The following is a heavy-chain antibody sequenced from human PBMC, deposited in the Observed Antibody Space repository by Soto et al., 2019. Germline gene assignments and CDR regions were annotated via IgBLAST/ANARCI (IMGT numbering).Heavy chain of an antibody. D-gene: IGHD2-15*01. V-gene: IGHV1-2*02. Sequence: ASEKVSCKASGYTFTGYYMHWVRQAPGQGLEWMGWINPNSGGTNYAQKFQGRVTMTRDTSISTAYMELSRLRSDDTAVYYCARGVGYIVVVVAATQYYGMDVWGQGTTVTVSS. CDR3: ARGVGYIVVVVAATQYYGMDV. CDR1: GYTFTGYY. J-gene: IGHJ6*02. CDR2: INPNSGGT.